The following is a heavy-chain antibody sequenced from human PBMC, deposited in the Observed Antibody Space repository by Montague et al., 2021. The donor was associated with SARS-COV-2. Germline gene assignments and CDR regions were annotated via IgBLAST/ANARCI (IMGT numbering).Heavy chain of an antibody. D-gene: IGHD3-16*01. V-gene: IGHV4-61*01. CDR3: ARDRGGGLGGVITAYYFDY. J-gene: IGHJ4*02. Sequence: SETLSLTCTVSGGSVSSGSYYWSWIRQPPGEGLEWIGCIYYSGSTNYNPSLKSQVTISVDTSKNQFSLKLSSVTAADTAVYYCARDRGGGLGGVITAYYFDYWGQGTLVTVSS. CDR1: GGSVSSGSYY. CDR2: IYYSGST.